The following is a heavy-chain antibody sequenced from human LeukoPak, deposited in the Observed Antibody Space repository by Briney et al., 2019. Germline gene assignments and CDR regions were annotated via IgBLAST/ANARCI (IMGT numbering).Heavy chain of an antibody. CDR1: GGSISSSDSY. Sequence: SETLSLTCTVSGGSISSSDSYWAWVRQPPGKGLEWIGSICFSRTTYYNPSLKSRVTMSIDTSKNHFSLKVASVTAADTAVYYCARGRGYPLRFLEWLSPDFDYWGQGTLVTVSS. CDR3: ARGRGYPLRFLEWLSPDFDY. CDR2: ICFSRTT. J-gene: IGHJ4*02. D-gene: IGHD3-3*01. V-gene: IGHV4-39*02.